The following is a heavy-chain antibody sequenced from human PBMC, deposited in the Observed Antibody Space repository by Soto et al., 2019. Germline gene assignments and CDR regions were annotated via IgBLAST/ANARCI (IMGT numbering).Heavy chain of an antibody. CDR3: ARDLYPLAYYFDY. Sequence: QVQLVQSGAEVKKPGASVKVSCKASGYTFTSHGISWVRQAPGQGLEWLGWISGHNGNTKYAQRLQGRVTMTTDTSTSTAYMELRGLKSDDTAVYYCARDLYPLAYYFDYWGQGTLVTVSS. CDR2: ISGHNGNT. CDR1: GYTFTSHG. J-gene: IGHJ4*02. V-gene: IGHV1-18*01.